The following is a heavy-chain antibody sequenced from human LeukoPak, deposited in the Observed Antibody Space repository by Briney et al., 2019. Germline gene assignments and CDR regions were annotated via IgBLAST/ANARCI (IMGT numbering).Heavy chain of an antibody. J-gene: IGHJ3*02. CDR1: GGSISSYY. D-gene: IGHD2-21*02. CDR2: IYYSGST. CDR3: ARLGPGFGDDAFDI. V-gene: IGHV4-59*08. Sequence: SETLSLTCTVSGGSISSYYWSWIRQPPGKGLEWIGYIYYSGSTNYNPSLKSRVTISVGTSKNQFSLKLSSVTAADTAVYYCARLGPGFGDDAFDIWGQGTMVTVSS.